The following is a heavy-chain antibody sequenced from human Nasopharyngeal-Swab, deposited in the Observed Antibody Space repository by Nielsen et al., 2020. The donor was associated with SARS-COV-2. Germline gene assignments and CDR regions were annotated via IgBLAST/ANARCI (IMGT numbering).Heavy chain of an antibody. Sequence: GVSLRLSCSVSGFTFINSAWCWVRQAPEKGLDWVSAISISGATTFYADPVRGRFTISRDNDRNTVYLQMSSLTVEDTAIYYCAKEEVPNDYWGQGTLVTVSS. CDR2: ISISGATT. J-gene: IGHJ4*02. CDR3: AKEEVPNDY. V-gene: IGHV3-23*01. D-gene: IGHD4/OR15-4a*01. CDR1: GFTFINSA.